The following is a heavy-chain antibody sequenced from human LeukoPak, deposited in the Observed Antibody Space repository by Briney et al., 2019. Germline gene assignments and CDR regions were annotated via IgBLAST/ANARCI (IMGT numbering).Heavy chain of an antibody. V-gene: IGHV3-7*01. CDR2: IKQDGSEK. D-gene: IGHD1-26*01. J-gene: IGHJ4*02. CDR3: ARDRWCIVGAMPGDY. CDR1: GFTFSSYW. Sequence: GGSLRLSSAASGFTFSSYWMSWVRQAPGKGLEWVANIKQDGSEKYYVDSVKGRFTISRDNAKNSLYLQMNSLRAEDTAVYYCARDRWCIVGAMPGDYWGQGTLVTVSS.